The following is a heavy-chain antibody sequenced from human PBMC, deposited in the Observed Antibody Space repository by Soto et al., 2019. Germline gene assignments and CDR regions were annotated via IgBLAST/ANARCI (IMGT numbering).Heavy chain of an antibody. CDR3: ARDTFPHVDIVATTDAFDI. CDR2: ISYDGSNK. Sequence: XGALRLSCSASGFTFSSYAMHWVRQAPGKGLEWVAVISYDGSNKYYADSVKGRFTISRDNSKNTLYLQMNSLRAEDTAVYYCARDTFPHVDIVATTDAFDIWGQGTMVTVSS. V-gene: IGHV3-30-3*01. J-gene: IGHJ3*02. D-gene: IGHD5-12*01. CDR1: GFTFSSYA.